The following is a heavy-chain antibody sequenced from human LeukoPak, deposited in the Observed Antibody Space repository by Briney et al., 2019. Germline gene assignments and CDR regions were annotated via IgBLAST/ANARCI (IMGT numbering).Heavy chain of an antibody. V-gene: IGHV3-23*01. D-gene: IGHD2-8*02. J-gene: IGHJ4*02. CDR3: ARKLVGDY. Sequence: GGSLRLSCAASGFTFSRYAMNWVRQAPGKGLEWVSAISGSGVSTYYADSVKGRFTISRDNSKNTLYLQINSLRAEDTAVYYCARKLVGDYWGQGTLVTVSS. CDR2: ISGSGVST. CDR1: GFTFSRYA.